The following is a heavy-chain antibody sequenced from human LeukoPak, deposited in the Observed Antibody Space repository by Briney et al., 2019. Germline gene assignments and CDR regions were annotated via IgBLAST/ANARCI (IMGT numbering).Heavy chain of an antibody. CDR2: ISSTGSTL. CDR1: GFTFSSYE. J-gene: IGHJ4*02. Sequence: GGSLRLSCAASGFTFSSYEMNWVRQAPGKGLEWVSYISSTGSTLYYADSLKGRFTISRDNAKNSQYLQTNSLRAEDTAVYYCARSRWGSSGYYLDYWGQGTLVTVSS. CDR3: ARSRWGSSGYYLDY. D-gene: IGHD3-22*01. V-gene: IGHV3-48*03.